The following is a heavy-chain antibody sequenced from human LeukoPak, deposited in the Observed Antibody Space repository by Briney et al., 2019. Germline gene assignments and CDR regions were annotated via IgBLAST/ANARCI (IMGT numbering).Heavy chain of an antibody. Sequence: GGSLRLSCAASEFTFINYAMGWVRQAPGKGLEWVSAISGSGGATYYADSVKGRFTISRDNSKNPLYLQMNSLRADDTAVYSCAKDRYSDCLYRILDSWGQGTLVTVSS. J-gene: IGHJ4*02. CDR2: ISGSGGAT. D-gene: IGHD3-9*01. V-gene: IGHV3-23*01. CDR3: AKDRYSDCLYRILDS. CDR1: EFTFINYA.